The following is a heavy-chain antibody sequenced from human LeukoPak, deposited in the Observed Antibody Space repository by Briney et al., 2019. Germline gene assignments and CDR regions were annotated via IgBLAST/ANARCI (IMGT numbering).Heavy chain of an antibody. CDR2: IIPIFGTA. CDR1: GGTFSSYA. Sequence: VASVKVSCKASGGTFSSYAISWVRQAPGQGLEWMGGIIPIFGTANYAQKFQDRVTITADESTSTAYMELSSLRSEDTAVYYCARGLYDFWSDLIWGQGTMVTVSS. D-gene: IGHD3-3*01. CDR3: ARGLYDFWSDLI. V-gene: IGHV1-69*13. J-gene: IGHJ3*02.